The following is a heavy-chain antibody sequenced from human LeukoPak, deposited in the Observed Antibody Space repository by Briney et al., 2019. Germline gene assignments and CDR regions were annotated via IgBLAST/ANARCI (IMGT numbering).Heavy chain of an antibody. D-gene: IGHD3-22*01. CDR1: GYTFTSYD. J-gene: IGHJ4*02. Sequence: ASVKVSCKASGYTFTSYDINWVRQATGQGLEWMGWMNPNSGNTGYAQKFQGRVTMTRNTSISTAYMELSSLRSEDTAVYYCAIPLGYYYDSSGYYFVDWGQGTLVTVSS. CDR2: MNPNSGNT. V-gene: IGHV1-8*01. CDR3: AIPLGYYYDSSGYYFVD.